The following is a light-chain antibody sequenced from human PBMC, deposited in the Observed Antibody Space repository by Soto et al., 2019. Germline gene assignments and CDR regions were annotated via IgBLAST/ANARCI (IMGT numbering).Light chain of an antibody. V-gene: IGLV2-11*01. CDR1: SSDVGGYYY. CDR3: CLYIGATTYV. CDR2: DVS. J-gene: IGLJ1*01. Sequence: QSVLTQPRSVSGSPGQSVTISCTGTSSDVGGYYYVSWYQQHSGKAPKLMIYDVSKRPSGVPDRFSGSKSGNTASLTVSGLQAEDESDYYCCLYIGATTYVFGTGTKVTV.